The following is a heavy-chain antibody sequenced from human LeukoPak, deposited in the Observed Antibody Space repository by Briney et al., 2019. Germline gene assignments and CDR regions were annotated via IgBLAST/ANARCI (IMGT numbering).Heavy chain of an antibody. V-gene: IGHV1-8*01. J-gene: IGHJ5*02. D-gene: IGHD2-15*01. CDR1: GYTFTSYD. Sequence: ASVKVSCKASGYTFTSYDINWVRQATGQGLEWMGWMNPNSGNTGYAQKFQGRVTMTRNTSLSTAYMELSSLRSEDTAVYYCARDKVDCSGGSCYSRGNWFDPWGQGTLVTVSS. CDR2: MNPNSGNT. CDR3: ARDKVDCSGGSCYSRGNWFDP.